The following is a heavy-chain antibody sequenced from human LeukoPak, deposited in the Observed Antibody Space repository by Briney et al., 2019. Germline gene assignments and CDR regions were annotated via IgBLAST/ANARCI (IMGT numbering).Heavy chain of an antibody. J-gene: IGHJ4*02. D-gene: IGHD1-26*01. Sequence: GESLKISCKGSGYSFTSDWIGWVRQMPGKGLEWMGIIYPDDSDTRYSPSFQGRVTISADKSISTAYLQWSSLKASDTAMYYCATHANARREVGATWWGQGTLVTVSS. CDR1: GYSFTSDW. V-gene: IGHV5-51*01. CDR3: ATHANARREVGATW. CDR2: IYPDDSDT.